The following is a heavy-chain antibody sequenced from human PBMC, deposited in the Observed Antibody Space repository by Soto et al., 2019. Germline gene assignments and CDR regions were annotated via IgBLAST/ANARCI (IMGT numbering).Heavy chain of an antibody. CDR2: ISAYNGNT. D-gene: IGHD6-6*01. Sequence: ASVKVSCKASGHTFTSYGISWVRQAPGQGLEWMGWISAYNGNTNYAQKLQGRVTMTTDTSTSTAYMELRSLRSDDTAVYYCAXDLGPPQYSSSSRGMDVWGQGTTVTVSS. CDR3: AXDLGPPQYSSSSRGMDV. J-gene: IGHJ6*02. CDR1: GHTFTSYG. V-gene: IGHV1-18*01.